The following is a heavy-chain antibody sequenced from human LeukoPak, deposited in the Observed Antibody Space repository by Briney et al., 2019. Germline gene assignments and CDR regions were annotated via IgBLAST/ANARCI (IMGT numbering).Heavy chain of an antibody. CDR1: GDTLTELS. Sequence: GASVKVSCKVSGDTLTELSMHWVRQAPGKGLEWMGGFDPEDGETIYAQKFQGRVTMTEDTSTDTAYMELGSLRSEDTAVYYCTTGSQYYYDSSGYYNAFDIWGQGTMLTVSS. CDR2: FDPEDGET. CDR3: TTGSQYYYDSSGYYNAFDI. D-gene: IGHD3-22*01. J-gene: IGHJ3*02. V-gene: IGHV1-24*01.